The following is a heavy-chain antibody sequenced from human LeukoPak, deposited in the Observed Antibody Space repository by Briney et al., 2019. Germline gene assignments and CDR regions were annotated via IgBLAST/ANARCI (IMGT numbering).Heavy chain of an antibody. Sequence: PPETLSLTSTVPGDSTDNNNSSSSWQPPEKGLWRSGYIYVSVITNYNPSLKSRVTFSADTSKNPCSLKLTSLTASDTAVYYCATCRDEFGDYGFTSWGQGTLVSVSS. D-gene: IGHD4-17*01. CDR1: GDSTDNNN. CDR2: IYVSVIT. V-gene: IGHV4-59*01. J-gene: IGHJ5*02. CDR3: ATCRDEFGDYGFTS.